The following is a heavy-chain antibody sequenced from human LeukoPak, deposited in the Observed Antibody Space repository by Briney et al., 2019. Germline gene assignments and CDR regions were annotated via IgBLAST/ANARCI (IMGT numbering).Heavy chain of an antibody. J-gene: IGHJ5*02. CDR3: ARVIVVVVAANWFDP. CDR1: GGSISSSNW. CDR2: IYHSGST. V-gene: IGHV4-4*02. D-gene: IGHD2-15*01. Sequence: SGTLSLTCAVSGGSISSSNWWSWVRQPPGKGLEWIGEIYHSGSTNYNPSLKSRVTISVDKSKNQFSLKLSSVTAADTAVYYCARVIVVVVAANWFDPWGQGTLVTVSS.